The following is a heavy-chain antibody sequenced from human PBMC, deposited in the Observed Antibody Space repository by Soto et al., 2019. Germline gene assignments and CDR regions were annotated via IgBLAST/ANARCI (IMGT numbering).Heavy chain of an antibody. CDR3: ASATDWDI. CDR1: EYSFTSYW. D-gene: IGHD6-25*01. Sequence: PXESLRDICQGSEYSFTSYWIGWVRQMPGKGLEWMGIIYPGDSDTRYSPSFQGQVTISADKSISTAYLQWSSLKASDTAMYYCASATDWDICGQGTMVTVSS. V-gene: IGHV5-51*01. J-gene: IGHJ3*02. CDR2: IYPGDSDT.